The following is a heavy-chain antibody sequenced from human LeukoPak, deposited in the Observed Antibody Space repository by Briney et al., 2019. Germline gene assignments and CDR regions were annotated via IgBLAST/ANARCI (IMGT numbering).Heavy chain of an antibody. CDR2: ISSSSSYI. CDR3: ARAGTTYYDILTGYSAPNDAFDI. J-gene: IGHJ3*02. Sequence: PGGSLRLSCAASGFTFSSYSMNWVRQAPGKGLEWVSSISSSSSYIYYADSVKGRFTISRDNAKNSLYLQMNSLRAEDTAVYYCARAGTTYYDILTGYSAPNDAFDIWGQGTMVTVSS. D-gene: IGHD3-9*01. V-gene: IGHV3-21*01. CDR1: GFTFSSYS.